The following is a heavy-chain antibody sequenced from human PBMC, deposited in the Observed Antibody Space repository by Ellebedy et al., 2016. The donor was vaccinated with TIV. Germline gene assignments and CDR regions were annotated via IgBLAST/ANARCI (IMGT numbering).Heavy chain of an antibody. CDR3: VRDSSKVSGMDV. D-gene: IGHD2-8*01. V-gene: IGHV3-53*01. CDR2: FYSAASQ. Sequence: PGGSLRLSCAASGFSVSSTYMSWVRQAPGKGLDWVSVFYSAASQYYADSVKGRFTISRDNSKNTLFLQMNSLRAEDTGVYYCVRDSSKVSGMDVWGQGTTVTVSS. CDR1: GFSVSSTY. J-gene: IGHJ6*02.